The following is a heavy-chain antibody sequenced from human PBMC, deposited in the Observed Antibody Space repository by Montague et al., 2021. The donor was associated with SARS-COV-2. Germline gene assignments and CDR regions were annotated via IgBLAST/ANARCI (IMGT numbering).Heavy chain of an antibody. J-gene: IGHJ4*02. V-gene: IGHV3-9*01. CDR3: AKDLRSITFAYFDY. Sequence: SLRLSCAASGFTFSYYAMHWVRQAPGKGLEWVSGIYWDSGNIAYADSVKGRFTISRDNAKSSLYLQMNNLRAEDTALYYCAKDLRSITFAYFDYWGQGTLVTVSS. CDR1: GFTFSYYA. CDR2: IYWDSGNI. D-gene: IGHD1-14*01.